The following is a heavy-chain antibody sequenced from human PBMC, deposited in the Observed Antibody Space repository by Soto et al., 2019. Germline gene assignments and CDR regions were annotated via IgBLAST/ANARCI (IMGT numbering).Heavy chain of an antibody. CDR2: TYYRSRWYN. V-gene: IGHV6-1*01. D-gene: IGHD1-7*01. CDR3: AGTTSHYWYYMDV. Sequence: PSQTLSLTGVSSGDSVSSNSAAWNWIRQSPSRGLEWLGRTYYRSRWYNDYAVSVKSRITVNPDTSKNQFSLQLTSVTPEDTAVYYCAGTTSHYWYYMDVWGKGTTVTVSS. CDR1: GDSVSSNSAA. J-gene: IGHJ6*03.